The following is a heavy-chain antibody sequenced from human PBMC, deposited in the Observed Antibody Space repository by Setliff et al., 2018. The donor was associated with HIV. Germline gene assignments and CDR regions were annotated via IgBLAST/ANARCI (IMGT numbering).Heavy chain of an antibody. CDR2: ISSSSTTI. D-gene: IGHD3-22*01. J-gene: IGHJ4*02. CDR3: ARSLCYYDSCGYYYNY. V-gene: IGHV3-48*01. Sequence: PGGSLRLSCAASGFIFSTYSMNWVRQAPGKGLEWVSYISSSSTTIKYADSVKGRFTISRDNAKNSLYLQLNSLRAEDTAVYYCARSLCYYDSCGYYYNYWGQGTLVTVSS. CDR1: GFIFSTYS.